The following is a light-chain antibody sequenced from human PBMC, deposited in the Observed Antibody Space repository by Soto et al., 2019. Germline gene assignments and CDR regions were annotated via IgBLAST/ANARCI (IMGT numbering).Light chain of an antibody. CDR2: DVT. CDR1: SNDIGGYNY. V-gene: IGLV2-14*03. CDR3: SSYSSTSTRRL. J-gene: IGLJ1*01. Sequence: QSVLNQPASVSGSPGQSITIPRTGTSNDIGGYNYVSWYQQFPGKAPKLIIYDVTNRPSGVSFRFSGSKSGNTASLTISGLQAEDEAGYHCSSYSSTSTRRLFGAVTKVTVL.